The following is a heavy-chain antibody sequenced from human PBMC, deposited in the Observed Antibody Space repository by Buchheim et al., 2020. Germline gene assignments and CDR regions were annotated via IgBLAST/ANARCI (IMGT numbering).Heavy chain of an antibody. CDR3: SKDMSGAEDS. CDR2: INEDGSHT. D-gene: IGHD2-15*01. CDR1: GFTFGRYW. V-gene: IGHV3-74*03. J-gene: IGHJ4*02. Sequence: EVQVVESGGGLVQPGGSLRLSCAASGFTFGRYWMHWVRQAPGGALVWVSRINEDGSHTTYTDSVKGRFPISRDNAKNTLYLQMNSLTAEDTAVYYCSKDMSGAEDSWGQGTL.